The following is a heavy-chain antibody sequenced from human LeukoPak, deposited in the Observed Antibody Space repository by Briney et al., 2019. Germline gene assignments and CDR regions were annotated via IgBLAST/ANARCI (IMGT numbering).Heavy chain of an antibody. Sequence: SETLSLTCSVSDGSINSYYWNWIRRPPGEGLERIGYIYYNGNTNYSPSLKSRVTMSVDTSKNLFSLKVSSVTAADTAVYYCARGRSNYYGMDVWGQGTTVTVSS. V-gene: IGHV4-59*01. CDR3: ARGRSNYYGMDV. D-gene: IGHD1-26*01. CDR2: IYYNGNT. CDR1: DGSINSYY. J-gene: IGHJ6*02.